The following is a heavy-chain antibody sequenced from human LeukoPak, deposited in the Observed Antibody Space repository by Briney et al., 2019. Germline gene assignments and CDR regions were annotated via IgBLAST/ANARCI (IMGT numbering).Heavy chain of an antibody. CDR2: IKQDESEK. CDR3: ARGGSSGWYWFWY. V-gene: IGHV3-7*01. J-gene: IGHJ4*02. D-gene: IGHD6-19*01. CDR1: GFTSSNYW. Sequence: GGSLRLSCAASGFTSSNYWMSWVRQAPGKGLEWVANIKQDESEKHYVDSVKGRFTISRDYAKNSLYLQMNSLRVEDTAVYYCARGGSSGWYWFWYWGQGTLVTVSS.